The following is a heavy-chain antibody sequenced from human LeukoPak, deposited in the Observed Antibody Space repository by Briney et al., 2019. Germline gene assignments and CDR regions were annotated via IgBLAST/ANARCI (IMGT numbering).Heavy chain of an antibody. V-gene: IGHV1-2*02. D-gene: IGHD1-26*01. CDR3: ARDSSVGATSTTNFDY. Sequence: ASVKVSCKASGYTFTGYYMHWVRQAPGQGLEWMGWINPNSGGTNYAQKFQGRVTMTRDTSISTAYMELSRLRSDDTAVYYCARDSSVGATSTTNFDYWGLGTLVTVSS. J-gene: IGHJ4*02. CDR1: GYTFTGYY. CDR2: INPNSGGT.